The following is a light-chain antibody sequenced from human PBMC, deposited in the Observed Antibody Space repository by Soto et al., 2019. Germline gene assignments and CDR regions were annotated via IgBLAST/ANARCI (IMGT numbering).Light chain of an antibody. CDR2: DVS. CDR1: SSDVGNYNY. V-gene: IGLV2-8*01. Sequence: QSALTQPPSASGSPGQSVTISCTGTSSDVGNYNYVSWYQQHPGKAPKLIIYDVSKRPSGVPDRFSGSKSGNTASLTVSGLQAEDEADYYCSSYAGTNIHVLFGGGTQLTVL. J-gene: IGLJ2*01. CDR3: SSYAGTNIHVL.